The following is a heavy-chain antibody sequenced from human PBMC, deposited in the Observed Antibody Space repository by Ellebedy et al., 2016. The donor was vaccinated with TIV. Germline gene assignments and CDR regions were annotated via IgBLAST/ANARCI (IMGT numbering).Heavy chain of an antibody. J-gene: IGHJ5*02. Sequence: PGGSLRLSCAASGFTFHSYGMHWVRQAPGKGLEWVTFIRYDGSDKYYADSVKGRFTVSRDNSKNTLTLQMNSPRPEDPAVYYCAKVLFAFGEFESPFDPWGQGTLVIVSS. CDR1: GFTFHSYG. CDR3: AKVLFAFGEFESPFDP. CDR2: IRYDGSDK. V-gene: IGHV3-30*02. D-gene: IGHD3-10*01.